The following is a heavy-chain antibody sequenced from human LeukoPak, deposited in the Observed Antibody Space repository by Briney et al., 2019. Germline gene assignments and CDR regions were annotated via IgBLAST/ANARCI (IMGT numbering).Heavy chain of an antibody. J-gene: IGHJ4*02. V-gene: IGHV1-2*02. Sequence: GASVKVSCKASGYTFTGYYMHWVRQAPGQGLEWMGWINPNSGGTNYAQKFQGRVTMTRDTSISTAYMELSSLRSEDTAVYYCAAGYSGSYYGVDYWGQGTLVTVSS. CDR1: GYTFTGYY. CDR3: AAGYSGSYYGVDY. CDR2: INPNSGGT. D-gene: IGHD1-26*01.